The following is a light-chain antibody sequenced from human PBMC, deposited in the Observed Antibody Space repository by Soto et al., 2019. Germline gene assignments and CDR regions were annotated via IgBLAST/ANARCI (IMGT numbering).Light chain of an antibody. CDR3: SSYTRSSTYV. Sequence: QSALTQPASVSGSPGQSITISCTGTSSDVGGYNYVSWYQQHPGKAPKLMIYDVSNRPSGVSNRFSGSKSGNTASLTISGLQAEDDAAYYCSSYTRSSTYVFGTGTQVTVL. CDR2: DVS. J-gene: IGLJ1*01. V-gene: IGLV2-14*01. CDR1: SSDVGGYNY.